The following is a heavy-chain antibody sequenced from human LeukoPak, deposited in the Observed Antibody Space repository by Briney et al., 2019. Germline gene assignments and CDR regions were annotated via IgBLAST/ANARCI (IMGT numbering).Heavy chain of an antibody. CDR2: IRGKADSYAT. CDR3: SRQLSGTGATDY. J-gene: IGHJ4*02. D-gene: IGHD1-1*01. CDR1: GLTFSDSI. V-gene: IGHV3-73*01. Sequence: GGSLKLSCAASGLTFSDSIIHWVRQASGKGLEWVGRIRGKADSYATGYAASVKGRFIVSRDDSRNTAYLQMNSLTTEDTALYYCSRQLSGTGATDYWGQGTLVTVSS.